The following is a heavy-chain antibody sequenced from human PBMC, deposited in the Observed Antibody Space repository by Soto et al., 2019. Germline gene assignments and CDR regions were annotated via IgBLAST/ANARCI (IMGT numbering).Heavy chain of an antibody. J-gene: IGHJ3*01. CDR1: GFSFSSYA. CDR3: AKGRKGYHDSNGSPSTIEV. D-gene: IGHD3-22*01. CDR2: ISGSTATI. Sequence: EVQLLESGGGLVQPGGSLRLSCTASGFSFSSYAMSWVRQAPGKGLEWVSVISGSTATIHYADSVKGRFTISRDNSKNTLYLPMNSPRAEDTAVYYCAKGRKGYHDSNGSPSTIEVWGQGTMVTVS. V-gene: IGHV3-23*01.